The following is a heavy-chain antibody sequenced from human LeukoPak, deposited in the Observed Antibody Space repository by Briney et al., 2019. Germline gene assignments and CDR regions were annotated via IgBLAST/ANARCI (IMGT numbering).Heavy chain of an antibody. CDR2: IHYSGST. Sequence: SETLSLTCTVSGGSISSSRYYWGWIRQPPGKGLEWIGNIHYSGSTYYNPSLKSRVTMSVDTSKNQFSLKLSSVTAADTAVYYCARDRTYSSSLLSPVYYYYMDVWGKGTTVTVSS. J-gene: IGHJ6*03. D-gene: IGHD6-6*01. CDR3: ARDRTYSSSLLSPVYYYYMDV. V-gene: IGHV4-39*07. CDR1: GGSISSSRYY.